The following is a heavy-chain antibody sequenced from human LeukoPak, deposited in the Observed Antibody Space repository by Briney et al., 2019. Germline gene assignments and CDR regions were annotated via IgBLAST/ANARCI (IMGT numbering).Heavy chain of an antibody. CDR3: AKENWVYNWKYDSSGSGINY. V-gene: IGHV3-23*01. CDR2: ISGSGGST. J-gene: IGHJ4*02. Sequence: GGSLRLSCAASGFTFSSYAMSWVRQAPGKGLEWVSAISGSGGSTYYAASVKGRFTISRDNSKNTLYMQMNSLRPADTAVYYCAKENWVYNWKYDSSGSGINYWGQGTLVTVSS. CDR1: GFTFSSYA. D-gene: IGHD3-22*01.